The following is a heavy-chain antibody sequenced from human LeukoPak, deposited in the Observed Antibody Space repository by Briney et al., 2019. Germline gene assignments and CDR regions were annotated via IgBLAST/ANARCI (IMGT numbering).Heavy chain of an antibody. CDR2: ISGSGGST. CDR3: AKSYYYYDSSGSILDY. J-gene: IGHJ4*02. Sequence: GGSLRFSCAASGFTFSSYAMSWVRQAPGKGLEWVSAISGSGGSTYYADSVKGRFTISRDNSKNTLYLQMDSLRAEDTAVYYCAKSYYYYDSSGSILDYWGQGTLVTVSS. CDR1: GFTFSSYA. D-gene: IGHD3-22*01. V-gene: IGHV3-23*01.